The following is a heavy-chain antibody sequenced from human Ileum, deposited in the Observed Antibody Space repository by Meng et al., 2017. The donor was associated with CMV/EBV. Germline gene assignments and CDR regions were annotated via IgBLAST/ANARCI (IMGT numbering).Heavy chain of an antibody. CDR3: AKGFLYHVDY. CDR2: ITYDGSDQ. V-gene: IGHV3-30*02. CDR1: GFTFNFLG. Sequence: GGSLRLSCAASGFTFNFLGMHWVRQAPGKGLEWVAFITYDGSDQFYADSVKGRFTLSRDNSKNTLYLRMNSLRAEDTAVYFCAKGFLYHVDYRGQGTLVTVSS. J-gene: IGHJ4*02. D-gene: IGHD2-2*01.